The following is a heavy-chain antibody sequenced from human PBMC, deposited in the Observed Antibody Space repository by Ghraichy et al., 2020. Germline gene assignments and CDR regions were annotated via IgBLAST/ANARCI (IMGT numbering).Heavy chain of an antibody. CDR2: ISYDGSNK. CDR1: GFTFSSYA. Sequence: GGSLRLSCAASGFTFSSYAMHWVRQAPGKGLEWVAVISYDGSNKYYADSVKGRFTISRDNSKNTLYLQMNSLRAEDTAVYYCARGYDSSGYLSSFGLWGQGTLVTVSS. V-gene: IGHV3-30*04. D-gene: IGHD3-22*01. CDR3: ARGYDSSGYLSSFGL. J-gene: IGHJ4*02.